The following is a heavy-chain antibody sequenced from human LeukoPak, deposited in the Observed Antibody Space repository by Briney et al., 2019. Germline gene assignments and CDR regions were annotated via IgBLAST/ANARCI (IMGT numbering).Heavy chain of an antibody. D-gene: IGHD4-17*01. V-gene: IGHV3-30*18. Sequence: GGSLRLSCAASGFTFSSYGMHWVRQAPGKGLEWVAVISYDGSNKYYADSVKGRFTISRDNSKNTLYLQMNSLRAEDTAVYYCAKDGNDDYGDYDDAFDIWGQGTMVTVSS. CDR1: GFTFSSYG. CDR2: ISYDGSNK. J-gene: IGHJ3*02. CDR3: AKDGNDDYGDYDDAFDI.